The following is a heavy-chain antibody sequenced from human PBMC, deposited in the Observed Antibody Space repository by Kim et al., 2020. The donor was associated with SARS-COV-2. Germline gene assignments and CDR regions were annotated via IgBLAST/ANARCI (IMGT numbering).Heavy chain of an antibody. CDR3: ARSSNSDY. CDR2: YNGDT. J-gene: IGHJ4*02. D-gene: IGHD2-15*01. V-gene: IGHV1-18*01. Sequence: YNGDTNYAQKFQGRVTVTTDTSTTTAYMELRSLRSDDTAVYYCARSSNSDYWGQGTLVTVSS.